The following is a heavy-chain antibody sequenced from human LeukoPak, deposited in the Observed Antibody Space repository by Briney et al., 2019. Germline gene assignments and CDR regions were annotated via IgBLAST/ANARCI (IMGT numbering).Heavy chain of an antibody. J-gene: IGHJ6*03. CDR1: GGSFSGYY. V-gene: IGHV4-34*01. Sequence: SETLSLTCAVYGGSFSGYYWSWIRQPPGKGLEWIGEINHSGSTNYNPSLKSRVTISVDTSKNQFSLKLSSVTAADTAVYYCARGGHDILTGYLGYYYMDVWGKGTTVTVSS. D-gene: IGHD3-9*01. CDR3: ARGGHDILTGYLGYYYMDV. CDR2: INHSGST.